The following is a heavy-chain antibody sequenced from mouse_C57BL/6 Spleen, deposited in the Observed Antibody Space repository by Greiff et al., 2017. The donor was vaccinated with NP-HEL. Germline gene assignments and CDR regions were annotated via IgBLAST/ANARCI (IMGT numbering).Heavy chain of an antibody. CDR3: TFTTVLYYYAMDY. V-gene: IGHV14-4*01. CDR1: GFNIKDDY. J-gene: IGHJ4*01. CDR2: IDPENGDT. D-gene: IGHD1-1*01. Sequence: EVQLQQSGAELVRPGASVKLSCTASGFNIKDDYMHWVKQRPEQGLEWIGWIDPENGDTEYASKFQGKATITADTSSNTAYLQLSSLTSEDTAVYYCTFTTVLYYYAMDYWGQGTSVTVSS.